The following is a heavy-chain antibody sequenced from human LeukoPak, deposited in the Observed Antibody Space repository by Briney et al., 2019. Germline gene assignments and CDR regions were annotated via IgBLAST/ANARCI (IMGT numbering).Heavy chain of an antibody. Sequence: SETLSLTCAVYGGSFSGYYWSWIRQPPGKGLEWIGEINHSGSTNYNPSLKSRVTISVDTSKNQFSLKLSSVTAADTAVYYCARADTGLAAAGTDYYYGMDVWGQGTTVTVSS. CDR1: GGSFSGYY. D-gene: IGHD6-13*01. CDR2: INHSGST. J-gene: IGHJ6*02. V-gene: IGHV4-34*01. CDR3: ARADTGLAAAGTDYYYGMDV.